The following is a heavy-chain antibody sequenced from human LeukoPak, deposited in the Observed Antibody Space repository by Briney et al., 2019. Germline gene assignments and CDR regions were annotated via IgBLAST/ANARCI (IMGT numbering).Heavy chain of an antibody. CDR3: ARTAMASYYMDV. CDR2: IIPIFGTA. D-gene: IGHD5-18*01. J-gene: IGHJ6*03. CDR1: GRTNSGYP. Sequence: ASVKVSCKTSGRTNSGYPISWVRQAPGQKQDRMGGIIPIFGTANYAQKFQGRVTITADESTSTAYMELSSLRSEDTAVYYCARTAMASYYMDVWGKGTTVTVSS. V-gene: IGHV1-69*01.